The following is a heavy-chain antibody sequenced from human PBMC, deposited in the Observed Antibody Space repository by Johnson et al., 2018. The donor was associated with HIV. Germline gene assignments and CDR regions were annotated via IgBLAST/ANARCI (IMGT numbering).Heavy chain of an antibody. D-gene: IGHD6-6*01. CDR2: IRYDGSNK. V-gene: IGHV3-30*02. J-gene: IGHJ3*01. CDR3: ARVHIAARWSNAFDF. CDR1: GFTFSRYA. Sequence: QMQLVESGGGLVKPGGSLRLSCAASGFTFSRYAMHWVRQAPGKGLEWVAFIRYDGSNKYYADSVKGRFTISRDNSKNTLYLQMDALRPGDTGIYYCARVHIAARWSNAFDFWGPGTMVTVSS.